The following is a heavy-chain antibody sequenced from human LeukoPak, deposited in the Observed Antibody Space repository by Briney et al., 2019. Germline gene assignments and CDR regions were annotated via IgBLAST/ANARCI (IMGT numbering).Heavy chain of an antibody. CDR1: GGSFSGYY. CDR2: INHSGST. D-gene: IGHD1-26*01. V-gene: IGHV4-34*01. Sequence: SETLSLTCAVYGGSFSGYYWSWIRQPPGKGLEWMGEINHSGSTNYNPSLKSRVTISVDASKKQFSLKLSSVTAADTAVYHCARGKGGGNDNWFDPWGQGTLVTVSS. CDR3: ARGKGGGNDNWFDP. J-gene: IGHJ5*02.